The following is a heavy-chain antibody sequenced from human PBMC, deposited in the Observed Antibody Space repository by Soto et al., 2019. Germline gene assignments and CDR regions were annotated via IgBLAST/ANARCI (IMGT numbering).Heavy chain of an antibody. V-gene: IGHV1-69*13. CDR3: ASSPRAAIYCDSSGYYFDY. CDR2: IIPTFGTA. CDR1: VGTLSSYA. D-gene: IGHD3-22*01. J-gene: IGHJ4*02. Sequence: SVKVSCNSSVGTLSSYAISWVRQAPGQGLEWMGGIIPTFGTANYAQKFQGRVTITADESTSTVYMELSSLRSEDTAVYYCASSPRAAIYCDSSGYYFDYWGQGTLVTVSS.